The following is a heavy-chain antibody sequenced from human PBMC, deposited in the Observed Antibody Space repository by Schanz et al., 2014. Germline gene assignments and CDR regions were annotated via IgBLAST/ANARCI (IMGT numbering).Heavy chain of an antibody. CDR2: INPNSGGT. D-gene: IGHD3-3*01. V-gene: IGHV1-2*06. CDR1: GHPFTAYY. J-gene: IGHJ4*02. CDR3: ARDDRFLEWSLLDY. Sequence: QVQLVQSGAEVKKPGASVKVSCKASGHPFTAYYMHWVRQAPGQGLEWMGRINPNSGGTNYAENFQGRVTMTRDTSTSTVYMELSRLTSDDTALYYCARDDRFLEWSLLDYWGQGTLVTVSS.